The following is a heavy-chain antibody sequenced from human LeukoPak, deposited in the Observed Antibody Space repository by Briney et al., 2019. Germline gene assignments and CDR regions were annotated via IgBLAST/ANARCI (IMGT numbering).Heavy chain of an antibody. J-gene: IGHJ3*02. V-gene: IGHV3-21*01. D-gene: IGHD6-19*01. CDR1: GFTFSSYS. CDR3: ARDMRGQWLDLKAFDI. CDR2: ISSSSSYI. Sequence: PGESLRLSCAASGFTFSSYSMNWVRQAPGKGLEWVSSISSSSSYIYYADSVKGRFTISRDNAKNSLYLQMNSLRAEDTAVYYCARDMRGQWLDLKAFDIWGQGTMVTVSS.